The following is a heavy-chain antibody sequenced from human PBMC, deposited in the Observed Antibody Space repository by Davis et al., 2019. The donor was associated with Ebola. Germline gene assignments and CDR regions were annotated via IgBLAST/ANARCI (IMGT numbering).Heavy chain of an antibody. CDR3: AKHYSGSYCQDS. Sequence: GESLKISCAASGFTFSSNYMGWVRQAPGKGLEWVSTFPGSGGGPSYADSVKGRFTFSRDNSQSTLYLHMNTLRVEDTAIYYCAKHYSGSYCQDSWGQGTLVTVSS. CDR1: GFTFSSNY. D-gene: IGHD1-26*01. V-gene: IGHV3-23*01. CDR2: FPGSGGGP. J-gene: IGHJ4*02.